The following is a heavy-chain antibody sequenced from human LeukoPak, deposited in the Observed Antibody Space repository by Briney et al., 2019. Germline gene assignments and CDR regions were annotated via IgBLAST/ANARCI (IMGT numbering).Heavy chain of an antibody. D-gene: IGHD5-18*01. CDR2: IKQDGSEK. Sequence: PGGSLRLSCAASGFTFSSYWMSWVRQAPGKGLEWVANIKQDGSEKYYVDSVKGRFTISRDNAKNSLYLQMNSLRAEDTAVYSCARKKPRGLGNSYRKWGNYFDYGGQGPLVTVSS. CDR1: GFTFSSYW. CDR3: ARKKPRGLGNSYRKWGNYFDY. J-gene: IGHJ4*02. V-gene: IGHV3-7*01.